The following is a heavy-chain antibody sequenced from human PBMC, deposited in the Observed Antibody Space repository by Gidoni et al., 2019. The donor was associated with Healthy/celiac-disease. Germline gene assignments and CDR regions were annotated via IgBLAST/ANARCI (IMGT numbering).Heavy chain of an antibody. CDR1: GFTFSNYA. CDR2: ISSDGSNK. Sequence: QVQLVESGGGVVQPGRSLRLSCAASGFTFSNYAMHWVRQTPGKGLEWVALISSDGSNKYYADSVKGRFTISRDNSKNTLYLQMNSLRVEDTAVYYCARDLAYWGQGTPVTVSS. V-gene: IGHV3-30-3*01. CDR3: ARDLAY. J-gene: IGHJ4*02.